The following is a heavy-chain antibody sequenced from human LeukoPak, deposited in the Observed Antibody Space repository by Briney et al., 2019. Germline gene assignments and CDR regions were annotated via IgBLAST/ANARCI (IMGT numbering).Heavy chain of an antibody. Sequence: ASVKVSCKASGGTFSSYAISWVRQAPGQGLEWMGRIIPILGIANYAQKFQGRVTITADKSTSTAYMELSSLRSEDTAVYYCAPVAAAVYFDYWGQGTLVTVSS. D-gene: IGHD6-13*01. CDR1: GGTFSSYA. CDR3: APVAAAVYFDY. V-gene: IGHV1-69*04. CDR2: IIPILGIA. J-gene: IGHJ4*02.